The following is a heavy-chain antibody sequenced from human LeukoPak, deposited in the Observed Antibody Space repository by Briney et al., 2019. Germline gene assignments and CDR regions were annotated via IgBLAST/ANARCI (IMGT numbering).Heavy chain of an antibody. V-gene: IGHV3-53*01. J-gene: IGHJ3*02. Sequence: GGSLRLSCAASGFTVSSEYMNWVRQAPGKGLEWVAVIYSGGSTYYADSVKGRFTISRDNSKNTLYLQMNSLRVEDTAVYYCAKEGVRVGATTAANAFDIWGQGTMVTVSS. CDR3: AKEGVRVGATTAANAFDI. CDR1: GFTVSSEY. D-gene: IGHD1-26*01. CDR2: IYSGGST.